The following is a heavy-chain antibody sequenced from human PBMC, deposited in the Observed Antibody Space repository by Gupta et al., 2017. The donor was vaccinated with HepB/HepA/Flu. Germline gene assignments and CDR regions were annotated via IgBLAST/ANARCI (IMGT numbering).Heavy chain of an antibody. CDR3: AVSLTREADWHLDF. D-gene: IGHD7-27*01. Sequence: EVQLVASGGGLVRPGGSLRLSCAASGFTFNTHSMNWVRQSPGKGLGWVSFLSSSSTYIEDSNPGKGRFTFSRDIAENSLYLQMDSLRAEDTAMYYCAVSLTREADWHLDFWGRGTLVIVSS. V-gene: IGHV3-21*01. CDR2: LSSSSTYI. J-gene: IGHJ2*01. CDR1: GFTFNTHS.